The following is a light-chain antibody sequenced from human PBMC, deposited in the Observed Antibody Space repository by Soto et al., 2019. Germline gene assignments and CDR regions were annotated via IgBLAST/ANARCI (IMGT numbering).Light chain of an antibody. V-gene: IGKV1-5*03. Sequence: DIQMTQSPSSLSASVGDRVTITCRASQSISTWLAWYQQKAGKAPKLLIYKASILESGVPSRFSGSGSGTAFNLTISSLQPDDFATYYCQQYNTYWTFGQGTKVEIK. CDR3: QQYNTYWT. J-gene: IGKJ1*01. CDR1: QSISTW. CDR2: KAS.